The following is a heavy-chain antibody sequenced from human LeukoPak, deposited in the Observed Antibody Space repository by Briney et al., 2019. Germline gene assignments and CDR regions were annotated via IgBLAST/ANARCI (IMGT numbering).Heavy chain of an antibody. D-gene: IGHD2-2*01. CDR3: ARGGGGYCSSTSCYSNDAFDI. CDR1: GYTFTGYY. Sequence: GASVKVSCKASGYTFTGYYMHWVRQAPGQGLEWMGWINPSSGGTNYAQKFQGRVTMTRDTSISTAYMELSRLRSDDTAVYYCARGGGGYCSSTSCYSNDAFDIWGQGTMVTVSS. CDR2: INPSSGGT. V-gene: IGHV1-2*02. J-gene: IGHJ3*02.